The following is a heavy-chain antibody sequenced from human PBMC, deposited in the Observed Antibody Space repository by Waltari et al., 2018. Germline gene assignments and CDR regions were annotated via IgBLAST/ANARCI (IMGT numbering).Heavy chain of an antibody. J-gene: IGHJ4*02. CDR1: GFTVSSNY. Sequence: EVQLVESGGGLIQPGGSLRLSCAASGFTVSSNYMTWSRHAPGKGLEWVSVIYGGGSTYYADSVKGRFTISRDNSKNTLYLQMNSLRAEDTAVYYCARGSRDGYNWGFDYWGQGTLVTVSS. V-gene: IGHV3-53*01. D-gene: IGHD5-12*01. CDR3: ARGSRDGYNWGFDY. CDR2: IYGGGST.